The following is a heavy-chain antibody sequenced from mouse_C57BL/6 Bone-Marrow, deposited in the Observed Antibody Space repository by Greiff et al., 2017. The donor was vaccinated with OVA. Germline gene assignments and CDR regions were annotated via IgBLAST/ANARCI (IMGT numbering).Heavy chain of an antibody. CDR3: ARGDYDGGWFAY. CDR2: IDPSDSYT. Sequence: VQLQQPGAELVRPGTSVKLSCKASGYTFTSYWMHWVKQRPGQGLEWIGVIDPSDSYTNYKQKFKGKATLTVDTSSSTAYMQLSSLTSEDSAVYYCARGDYDGGWFAYWGQGTLVTVSA. J-gene: IGHJ3*01. V-gene: IGHV1-59*01. CDR1: GYTFTSYW. D-gene: IGHD2-4*01.